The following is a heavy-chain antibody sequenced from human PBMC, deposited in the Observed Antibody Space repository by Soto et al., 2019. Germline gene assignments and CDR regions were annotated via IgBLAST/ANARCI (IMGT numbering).Heavy chain of an antibody. Sequence: QVQLVQSGAEVKKPGSSVKVSCKASGGTFRTYTISWVRQAPGQGLEWMGGITLVFGTADYAQKFQGRVTITADESTSTAYMELSRLRPEDTAVYYCAREGGAPGAFDHWGQGTLVTVSS. CDR2: ITLVFGTA. D-gene: IGHD7-27*01. CDR3: AREGGAPGAFDH. CDR1: GGTFRTYT. J-gene: IGHJ4*02. V-gene: IGHV1-69*01.